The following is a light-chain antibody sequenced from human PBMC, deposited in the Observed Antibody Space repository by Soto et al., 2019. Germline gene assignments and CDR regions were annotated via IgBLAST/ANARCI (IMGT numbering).Light chain of an antibody. J-gene: IGLJ1*01. CDR2: DVS. CDR1: SSDIDAYNY. Sequence: QSVLTQPASVSGSPGQSITISCTGTSSDIDAYNYVSWYQQHPGKAPKPMIYDVSNRPSGISNRFSGSKSGNTASLTISGLQAEDEADYYCGSYTTTSNYVFGTGTKVTVX. CDR3: GSYTTTSNYV. V-gene: IGLV2-14*01.